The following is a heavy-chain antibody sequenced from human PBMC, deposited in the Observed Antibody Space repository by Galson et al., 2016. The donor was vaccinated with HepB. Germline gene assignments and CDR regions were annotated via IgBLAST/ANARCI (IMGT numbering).Heavy chain of an antibody. CDR1: GYTFTNRW. V-gene: IGHV5-51*01. CDR3: AIMGSRGWYQYYYGMDT. D-gene: IGHD6-19*01. J-gene: IGHJ6*02. CDR2: IYPCDSDT. Sequence: QSGAEVKKPGESLKISCKAFGYTFTNRWIGWVRQMPGKGLEWMGIIYPCDSDTTYTSSFQGQVTISVDKSINTAYLQWSSLKASDTAMYYCAIMGSRGWYQYYYGMDTWGQGTTVTVSS.